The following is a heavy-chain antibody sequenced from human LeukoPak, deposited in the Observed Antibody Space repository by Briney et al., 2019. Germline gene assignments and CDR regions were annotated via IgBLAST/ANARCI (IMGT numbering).Heavy chain of an antibody. V-gene: IGHV1-8*03. Sequence: GASVKVSCKASGYSLTSYDINWVRQAAGQGLEWMGWLNPNSGYTGYAQKFQGRVTFTRKTSINTAYMELSSLRSEDTAVYFCARGECYGSGSWGYWGQGTLVTVSS. CDR1: GYSLTSYD. CDR2: LNPNSGYT. D-gene: IGHD3-10*01. CDR3: ARGECYGSGSWGY. J-gene: IGHJ4*02.